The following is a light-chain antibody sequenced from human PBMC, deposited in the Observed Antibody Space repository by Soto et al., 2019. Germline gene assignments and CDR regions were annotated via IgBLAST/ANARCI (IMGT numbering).Light chain of an antibody. Sequence: EIVITQSPSTLSVSPGERATLSCRANQSVSTNLAWYQQKPGQAPRLLIYGTSTRATGIPARFSGSGSGTEFTLTISSLQSEDFSVYYCQQYNKWPLTFGGGTKVDI. CDR2: GTS. CDR1: QSVSTN. V-gene: IGKV3-15*01. CDR3: QQYNKWPLT. J-gene: IGKJ4*01.